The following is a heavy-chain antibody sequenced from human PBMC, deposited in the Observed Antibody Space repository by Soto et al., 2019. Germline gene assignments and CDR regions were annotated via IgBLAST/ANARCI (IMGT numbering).Heavy chain of an antibody. D-gene: IGHD6-6*01. CDR2: INHSGST. V-gene: IGHV4-34*01. Sequence: LSLTCAVYGGSFSGYYWSWIRQPPGKGLEWIGEINHSGSTNYNPSLKSRVTISVDTSKNQFSLKLSSVTAADTAVYYCASSQGSSSYNWFDPWGQGTLVTVSS. J-gene: IGHJ5*02. CDR3: ASSQGSSSYNWFDP. CDR1: GGSFSGYY.